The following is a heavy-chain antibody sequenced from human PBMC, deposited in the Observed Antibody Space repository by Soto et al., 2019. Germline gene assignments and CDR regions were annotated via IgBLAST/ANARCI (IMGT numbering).Heavy chain of an antibody. D-gene: IGHD4-17*01. J-gene: IGHJ4*02. CDR2: INPSGGST. CDR3: ARGLLRSTVGTIYYFDY. V-gene: IGHV1-46*01. Sequence: QVQLVQSGAEVKKPGASVKVSCKASGYTFTSYYMHWVRQAPGQGLEWMGIINPSGGSTSYAQKFHGRVTMTRDTSPSTVYMELSSLRSEDTAVYYCARGLLRSTVGTIYYFDYWGQGTLVTVSS. CDR1: GYTFTSYY.